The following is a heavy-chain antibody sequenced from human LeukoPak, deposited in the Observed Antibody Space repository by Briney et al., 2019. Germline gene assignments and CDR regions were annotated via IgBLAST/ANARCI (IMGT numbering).Heavy chain of an antibody. CDR2: IHRDGSST. Sequence: GGSLRLSCAASGFTFSDYWMHWVRQAPGKGLVWVSRIHRDGSSTTYADSVKGQFTISRDNAKNTLYLQMNSLRAEDTAMYYCARGTEGYTYGEFDSWGQGTLVTVSS. V-gene: IGHV3-74*01. D-gene: IGHD5-18*01. CDR1: GFTFSDYW. CDR3: ARGTEGYTYGEFDS. J-gene: IGHJ5*01.